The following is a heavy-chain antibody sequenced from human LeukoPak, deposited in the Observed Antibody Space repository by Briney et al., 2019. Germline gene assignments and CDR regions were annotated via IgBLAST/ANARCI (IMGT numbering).Heavy chain of an antibody. CDR3: ARERHSQEDYYDSSATYNWFDP. CDR1: GYTFTSYG. D-gene: IGHD3-22*01. Sequence: ASVKVSCKASGYTFTSYGISWVRQAPGQGLEWMGWISAYNGNTNYAQKLQGRVTMTTDTSTSTAYMELRRLRSDDTAVYYCARERHSQEDYYDSSATYNWFDPWGQGTLVTVSS. CDR2: ISAYNGNT. J-gene: IGHJ5*02. V-gene: IGHV1-18*01.